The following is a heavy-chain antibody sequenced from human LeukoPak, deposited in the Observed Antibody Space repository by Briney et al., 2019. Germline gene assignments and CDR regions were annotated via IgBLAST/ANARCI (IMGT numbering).Heavy chain of an antibody. J-gene: IGHJ4*02. CDR1: GGSIRSYF. V-gene: IGHV4-59*08. CDR2: IYHDGST. Sequence: SETLSLTCAVSGGSIRSYFWSWIRQPPGKGLEWIGYIYHDGSTDYNPSLKSRVSISIDTSQNQFSLRLSSVTAADTAVYYCARHRGGRFSESYCDYWGQGTLVTVSS. CDR3: ARHRGGRFSESYCDY. D-gene: IGHD1-26*01.